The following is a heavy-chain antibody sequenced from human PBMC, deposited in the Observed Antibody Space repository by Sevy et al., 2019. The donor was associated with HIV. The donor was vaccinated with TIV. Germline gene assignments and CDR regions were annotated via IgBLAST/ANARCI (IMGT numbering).Heavy chain of an antibody. Sequence: EGSLRLSCAASGFTFSSYAMSWVRQAPGKALEWVSAISGSGGSTYYADSVKGRFTISRDNSKNTLYLQMNSLRAQDKAVYYCAKVFGIVVVPAAAGFDYWGQGTLVTVSS. V-gene: IGHV3-23*01. CDR2: ISGSGGST. CDR1: GFTFSSYA. CDR3: AKVFGIVVVPAAAGFDY. J-gene: IGHJ4*02. D-gene: IGHD2-2*01.